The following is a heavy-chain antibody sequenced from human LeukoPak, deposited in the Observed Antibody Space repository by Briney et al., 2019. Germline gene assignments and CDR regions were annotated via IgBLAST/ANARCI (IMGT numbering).Heavy chain of an antibody. CDR2: FDPEDGET. V-gene: IGHV1-24*01. Sequence: GASVKVSCKVSGYTLTELSMHWVRQAPGKGLEWMGGFDPEDGETIYAQKFQGRVTMTEDTSTDTAYMELSSLRSEDTAVYYCATDYYDSSGYTYNWFDPWAREPWSPSPQ. D-gene: IGHD3-22*01. CDR1: GYTLTELS. CDR3: ATDYYDSSGYTYNWFDP. J-gene: IGHJ5*02.